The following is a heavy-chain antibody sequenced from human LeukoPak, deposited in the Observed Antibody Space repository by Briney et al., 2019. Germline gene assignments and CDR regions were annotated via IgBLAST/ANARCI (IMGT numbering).Heavy chain of an antibody. J-gene: IGHJ4*02. CDR1: GFTVSSND. V-gene: IGHV3-53*01. D-gene: IGHD5-12*01. Sequence: GGSLRLSCAASGFTVSSNDMSWVRQAPGKGLEWVSTIYSDGSTYYADSVKGRFIISRDNSKNTLYLQMYSLRAEDTAVYFCVGGEWLRSGLGYWGQGTLVTVSS. CDR2: IYSDGST. CDR3: VGGEWLRSGLGY.